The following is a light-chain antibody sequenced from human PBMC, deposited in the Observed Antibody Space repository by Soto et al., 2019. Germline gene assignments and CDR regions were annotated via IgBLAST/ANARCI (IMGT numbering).Light chain of an antibody. CDR1: SSDVGGYNY. Sequence: QSALTQPASVSGSPGQSITISCTGTSSDVGGYNYVSWYQQHPGKAPKLMIYDVSNRPSGVSNRFSASKSANTASLTISGLQAEDEADYYCSSYTTSSTIVFGGGTQLTVL. V-gene: IGLV2-14*03. CDR2: DVS. J-gene: IGLJ2*01. CDR3: SSYTTSSTIV.